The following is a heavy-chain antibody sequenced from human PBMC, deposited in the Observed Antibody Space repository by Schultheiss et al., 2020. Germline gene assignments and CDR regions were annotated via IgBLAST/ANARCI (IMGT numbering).Heavy chain of an antibody. CDR1: GGTFSSYA. J-gene: IGHJ3*02. CDR2: IIPIFGTA. Sequence: SVKVSCKASGGTFSSYAISWVRQAPGQGLEWMGGIIPIFGTANYAQKFQGRVTITADESTSTAYMELSSLRSEDTAVYYCARITYYYDSSGYYPRADAFDIWGQGTMVTVSS. D-gene: IGHD3-22*01. V-gene: IGHV1-69*13. CDR3: ARITYYYDSSGYYPRADAFDI.